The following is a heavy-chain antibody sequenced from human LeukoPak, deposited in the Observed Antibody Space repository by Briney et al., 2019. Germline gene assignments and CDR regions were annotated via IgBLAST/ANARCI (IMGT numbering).Heavy chain of an antibody. CDR1: GFIFRNYG. Sequence: PGGSLRLSCAASGFIFRNYGMNWVRQAPGKGLEWVSGISGHGDITYYADSVKGRFTISRDNSKNTLYLQMNSLRAEDTAVYYCAKEEGQYMIVVVMYFQHWGQGTLVTVSS. CDR3: AKEEGQYMIVVVMYFQH. CDR2: ISGHGDIT. V-gene: IGHV3-23*01. D-gene: IGHD3-22*01. J-gene: IGHJ1*01.